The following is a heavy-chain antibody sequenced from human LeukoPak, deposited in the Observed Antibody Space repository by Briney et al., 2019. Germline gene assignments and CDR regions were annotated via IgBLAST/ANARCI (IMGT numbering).Heavy chain of an antibody. J-gene: IGHJ6*03. D-gene: IGHD2-2*01. CDR3: ARTGHCQLPQRTPRYYYMDV. CDR1: GGSISSGGYY. CDR2: IYHSGST. V-gene: IGHV4-30-2*01. Sequence: SETLSLTCTVSGGSISSGGYYWSWIRQPPGEGLEWIGYIYHSGSTYYNPSLKSRVTISVDRSKNQFSLKLSSVTAADTAVYYCARTGHCQLPQRTPRYYYMDVWGKGTTVTVSS.